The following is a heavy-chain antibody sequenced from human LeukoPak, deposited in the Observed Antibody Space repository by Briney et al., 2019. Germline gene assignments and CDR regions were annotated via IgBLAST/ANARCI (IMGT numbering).Heavy chain of an antibody. CDR3: ATNALLVPSTFDS. CDR1: GSSISDSY. CDR2: VSDRGGT. Sequence: SETLSLTCSVSGSSISDSYWSWIRQPPGKQMEWIGFVSDRGGTTYNPSLGSRVNISLDTSQNQFSLKVTSVTAADTAVYYCATNALLVPSTFDSWGRGTLVIVSS. D-gene: IGHD6-6*01. V-gene: IGHV4-59*12. J-gene: IGHJ4*02.